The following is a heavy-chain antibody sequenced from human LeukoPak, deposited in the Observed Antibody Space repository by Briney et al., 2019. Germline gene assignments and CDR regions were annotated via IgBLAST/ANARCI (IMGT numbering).Heavy chain of an antibody. D-gene: IGHD2-15*01. J-gene: IGHJ4*02. V-gene: IGHV4-34*01. CDR3: ASYGPYCSGGSCYFDY. CDR2: INHSGST. Sequence: PSETLSLTCAVYGGSFSGYCRSWISQPPGKGLEWIGQINHSGSTNYNPSLKSRVTISVDTSKNQFSLKLSSVTAADTAVYYCASYGPYCSGGSCYFDYWGQGTLVTVSS. CDR1: GGSFSGYC.